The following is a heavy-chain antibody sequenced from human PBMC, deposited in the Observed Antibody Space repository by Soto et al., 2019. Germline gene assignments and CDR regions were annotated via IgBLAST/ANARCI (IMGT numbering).Heavy chain of an antibody. CDR1: GGSFSGYY. J-gene: IGHJ4*02. V-gene: IGHV4-34*01. D-gene: IGHD3-10*01. Sequence: SETLSLTCAVYGGSFSGYYWSWIRQPPGKGLEWIGEINHSGSTNYNPSLKSRVTISVGTSKNQFSLKLSSVTAADTAVYYCARDPDGSGPNFDYWGQGVLVT. CDR2: INHSGST. CDR3: ARDPDGSGPNFDY.